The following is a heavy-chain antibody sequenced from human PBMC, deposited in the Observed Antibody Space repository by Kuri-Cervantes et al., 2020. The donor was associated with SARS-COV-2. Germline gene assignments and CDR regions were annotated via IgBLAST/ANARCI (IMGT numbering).Heavy chain of an antibody. CDR2: INAGNGNT. V-gene: IGHV1-3*01. J-gene: IGHJ6*02. CDR1: GYTFTSYY. Sequence: ASVKVSCKASGYTFTSYYMHWVRQAPGQRLEWMGWINAGNGNTKYSQKFQGRVTITRDTSASTAYMELSSLRSEDTAVYYCARGGYCSGGSCYPYYYYYYGMDVWGQGTTVTVSS. D-gene: IGHD2-15*01. CDR3: ARGGYCSGGSCYPYYYYYYGMDV.